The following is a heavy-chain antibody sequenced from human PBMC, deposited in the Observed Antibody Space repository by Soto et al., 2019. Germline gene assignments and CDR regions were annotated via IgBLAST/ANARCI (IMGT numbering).Heavy chain of an antibody. D-gene: IGHD3-10*01. CDR2: IKQDGSEK. CDR3: TTLRISMVRGVPPVDY. V-gene: IGHV3-7*01. CDR1: GFTFSSYW. Sequence: GGSLRLSCAASGFTFSSYWMSWVRQAPGKGLEWVANIKQDGSEKYYVDSVKGRFTISRDNAKNSLYLQMNSLRAEDTAVYYCTTLRISMVRGVPPVDYWGQGTLVTVSS. J-gene: IGHJ4*02.